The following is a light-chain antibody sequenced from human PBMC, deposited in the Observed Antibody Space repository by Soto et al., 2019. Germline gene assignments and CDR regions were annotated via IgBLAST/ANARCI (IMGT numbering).Light chain of an antibody. Sequence: EVVMGQSRATLSVAPGEGATLSCRASQGIGDTLAWYQHKPGQTPRLLIYDTSTRATGGPTRFSGSRSGAEFTLTINRLEPDEFAVYYCQQYGTSSSWTFGQGTKVDIK. J-gene: IGKJ1*01. CDR3: QQYGTSSSWT. CDR1: QGIGDT. V-gene: IGKV3-15*01. CDR2: DTS.